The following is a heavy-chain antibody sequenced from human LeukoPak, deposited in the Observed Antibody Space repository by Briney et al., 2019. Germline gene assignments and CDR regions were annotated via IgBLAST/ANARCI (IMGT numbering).Heavy chain of an antibody. V-gene: IGHV3-30*03. CDR1: GFTFSSYG. J-gene: IGHJ4*02. Sequence: GRSLRLSCAASGFTFSSYGMHWVRQAPGKGLEWVAVISYDGTNKYYADSVRGRFTISRDNSKNTLYLQMDSLRTEDTAVYYCARVELYASDWYGSIDYWGQGTLVAVSS. CDR2: ISYDGTNK. CDR3: ARVELYASDWYGSIDY. D-gene: IGHD6-19*01.